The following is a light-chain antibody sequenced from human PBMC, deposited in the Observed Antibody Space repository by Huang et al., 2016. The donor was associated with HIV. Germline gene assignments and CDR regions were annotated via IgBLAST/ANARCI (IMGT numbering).Light chain of an antibody. CDR1: QSISGD. J-gene: IGKJ3*01. CDR2: GAS. Sequence: ETVLTQSPATLSMSPGERGTLSCRASQSISGDLAWYQQKPGQAPRLRIFGASSRATGIPARFSGSGSGTEFTLTISSLQSEDFAIYYCQQYNNWPFTFGPGTQVDIK. CDR3: QQYNNWPFT. V-gene: IGKV3-15*01.